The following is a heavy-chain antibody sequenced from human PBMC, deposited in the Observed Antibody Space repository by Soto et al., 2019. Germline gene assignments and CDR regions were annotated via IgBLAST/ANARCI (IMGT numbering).Heavy chain of an antibody. CDR1: GGSFSGYY. CDR2: INHSGST. CDR3: ASRTARFGYSSSWSLDY. D-gene: IGHD6-13*01. V-gene: IGHV4-34*01. Sequence: KLSETLSLTCAVYGGSFSGYYWSWIRQPLGKGLEWIGEINHSGSTNYNPSLKSRVTISVDTSKNQFSLKLSSVTAADTAVYYCASRTARFGYSSSWSLDYWGQGTLVTVSS. J-gene: IGHJ4*02.